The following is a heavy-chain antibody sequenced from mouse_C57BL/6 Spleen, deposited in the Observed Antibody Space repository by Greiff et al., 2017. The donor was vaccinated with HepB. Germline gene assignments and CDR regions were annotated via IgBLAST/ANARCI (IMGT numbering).Heavy chain of an antibody. Sequence: VKLQQSGAELVKPGASVKISCKASGYAFSSYWMNWVKQRPGKGLEWIGQIYPGDGDTNYNGKFKGKATLTADKSSSTACMQLSSLTSEDSAVYFCARLYYNYAMDYWGQGTSVTVSS. CDR1: GYAFSSYW. D-gene: IGHD2-1*01. V-gene: IGHV1-80*01. CDR3: ARLYYNYAMDY. J-gene: IGHJ4*01. CDR2: IYPGDGDT.